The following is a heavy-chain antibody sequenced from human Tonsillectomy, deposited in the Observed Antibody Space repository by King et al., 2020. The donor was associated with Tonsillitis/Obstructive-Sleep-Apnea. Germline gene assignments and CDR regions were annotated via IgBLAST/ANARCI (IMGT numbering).Heavy chain of an antibody. D-gene: IGHD6-13*01. CDR1: GYTFTSYY. Sequence: QLVQSGAEVKKPGASVKVSCKASGYTFTSYYMHWLRHAPGQVLELMGISNPRCVSTTDAQKFQGRVAMTRDTSTGRLYMELISLRSEDTAVYYCARDDDSSNIDAFDIWGQGTMVTVSS. J-gene: IGHJ3*02. CDR2: SNPRCVST. V-gene: IGHV1-46*01. CDR3: ARDDDSSNIDAFDI.